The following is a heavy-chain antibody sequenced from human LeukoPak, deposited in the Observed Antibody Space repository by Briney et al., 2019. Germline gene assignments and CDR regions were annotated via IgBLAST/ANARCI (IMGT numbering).Heavy chain of an antibody. D-gene: IGHD2-2*01. CDR2: IIPIFGTA. J-gene: IGHJ6*03. V-gene: IGHV1-69*05. CDR1: GGTLSSYA. Sequence: SVNVSCKASGGTLSSYAISWVRQAPGQGLEWMGGIIPIFGTAHYAQKFQGRVTITTDESTRTAYMELSSLRSEDTAAYYCAIGPMYQLLYYYYYMDVWGKGTTVTVSS. CDR3: AIGPMYQLLYYYYYMDV.